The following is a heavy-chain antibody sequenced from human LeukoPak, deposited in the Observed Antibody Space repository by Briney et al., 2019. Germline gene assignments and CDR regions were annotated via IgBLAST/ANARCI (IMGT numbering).Heavy chain of an antibody. Sequence: GGSLRLSCTASGFTFGDYAMSWVRQAPGKGLEWVGFIRSKASGGTTEYTASVKGRFTISRDDSKSIAYLQMNSLITEDTAVSYCTRGYSIDYWGQGTQVTVSS. J-gene: IGHJ4*02. CDR3: TRGYSIDY. CDR2: IRSKASGGTT. CDR1: GFTFGDYA. D-gene: IGHD4-11*01. V-gene: IGHV3-49*04.